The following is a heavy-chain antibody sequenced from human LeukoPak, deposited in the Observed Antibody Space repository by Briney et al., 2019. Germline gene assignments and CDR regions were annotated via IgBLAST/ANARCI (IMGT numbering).Heavy chain of an antibody. Sequence: SETLSLTCTVSGGSISSSSYYWSWIRQPAGKGLEWIGRIYTSGSTNYNPSLKSRVTISVDTSKNQFSLKLSSVTAADTAVYYCARATSPRDIVVVVAARTRYFDLWGRGTLVTVSS. J-gene: IGHJ2*01. V-gene: IGHV4-61*02. CDR1: GGSISSSSYY. CDR2: IYTSGST. CDR3: ARATSPRDIVVVVAARTRYFDL. D-gene: IGHD2-15*01.